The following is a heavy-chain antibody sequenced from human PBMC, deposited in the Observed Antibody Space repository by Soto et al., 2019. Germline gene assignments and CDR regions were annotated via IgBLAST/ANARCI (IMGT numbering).Heavy chain of an antibody. CDR3: ATYSSGWYDAFDI. J-gene: IGHJ3*02. D-gene: IGHD6-19*01. Sequence: QVQLQQWGAGLLKPSETLSLTCAVYGGSFSGYYWSWIRQPPGKGLEWIGEINHSGSTNYNPSLKSRVNISVDTSKNQFSLKLSSVTAADTAVYYCATYSSGWYDAFDIWGQGTMVTVSS. V-gene: IGHV4-34*01. CDR1: GGSFSGYY. CDR2: INHSGST.